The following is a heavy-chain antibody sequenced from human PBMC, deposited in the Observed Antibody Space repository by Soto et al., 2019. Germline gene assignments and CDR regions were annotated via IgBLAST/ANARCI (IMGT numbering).Heavy chain of an antibody. CDR1: GFTVSISY. CDR3: AKRKYCSSTTCFDY. D-gene: IGHD2-2*01. V-gene: IGHV3-66*01. J-gene: IGHJ4*02. CDR2: MYSGGNT. Sequence: EVPLVESGGALVQPGGSLRLSCEASGFTVSISYMSWVRQVPGKGLEWVSIMYSGGNTYYAASVKGRFTISRDNSKNTLYLQMSSLRAEDTAVYYCAKRKYCSSTTCFDYWGQGTLVTVSS.